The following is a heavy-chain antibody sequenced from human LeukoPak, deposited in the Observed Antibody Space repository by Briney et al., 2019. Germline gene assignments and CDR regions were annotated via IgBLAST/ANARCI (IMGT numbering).Heavy chain of an antibody. CDR3: AKAQGDYYYDSSGYYDWFDP. V-gene: IGHV3-30*04. D-gene: IGHD3-22*01. CDR2: ISYDGSNK. Sequence: GGSLRLSCTASEFTFSSFAMYWVRQAPGKGLEWVAVISYDGSNKYYADSVKGRFTISRDNSKNTLYLQMNRLRAEDTAVYYCAKAQGDYYYDSSGYYDWFDPWGQGTLVTVSS. CDR1: EFTFSSFA. J-gene: IGHJ5*02.